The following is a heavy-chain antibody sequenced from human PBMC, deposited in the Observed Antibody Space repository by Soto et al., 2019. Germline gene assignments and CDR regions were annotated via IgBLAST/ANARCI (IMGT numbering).Heavy chain of an antibody. J-gene: IGHJ6*02. D-gene: IGHD3-9*01. CDR2: IIPILGIA. Sequence: QVQLVQSGAEVKKPGSSVKVSCKASGGTFSSYTISWVRQAPGQGLEWMGRIIPILGIANYAQKFQGRVTIAANKSTGTSAMELSSLGSEDTAVYYCARGIAPQGDYDILSTSPMDFWGQGTTVTVSS. CDR3: ARGIAPQGDYDILSTSPMDF. V-gene: IGHV1-69*02. CDR1: GGTFSSYT.